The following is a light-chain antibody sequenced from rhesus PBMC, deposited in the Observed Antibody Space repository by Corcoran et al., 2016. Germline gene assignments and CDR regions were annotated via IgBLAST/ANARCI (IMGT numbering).Light chain of an antibody. V-gene: IGKV1-25*01. J-gene: IGKJ3*01. Sequence: DIQMTQSPSSLSASVGDRVIITCRASQGITNDLAWYQQKPGETPKLLIYEASSFQSGIPSRFSGSGSGTDFTLPIISLQSEDYATYYCQHYYSTPFTFDPGTKLDIK. CDR3: QHYYSTPFT. CDR1: QGITND. CDR2: EAS.